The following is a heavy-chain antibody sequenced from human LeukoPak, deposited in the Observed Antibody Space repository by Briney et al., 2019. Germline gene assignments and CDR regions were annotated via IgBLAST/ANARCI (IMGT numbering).Heavy chain of an antibody. CDR1: GYTFTNYD. V-gene: IGHV1-8*01. Sequence: ASVKVSCKASGYTFTNYDITWVRQATAQGLEWMGWMNPNSGNTGYVQKFQDRVTMTRNTSISTAYMELSSLRSEDTAVYYCARRGYNSGYFYYYYMDVWGKGTTVTVSS. J-gene: IGHJ6*03. CDR2: MNPNSGNT. D-gene: IGHD5-18*01. CDR3: ARRGYNSGYFYYYYMDV.